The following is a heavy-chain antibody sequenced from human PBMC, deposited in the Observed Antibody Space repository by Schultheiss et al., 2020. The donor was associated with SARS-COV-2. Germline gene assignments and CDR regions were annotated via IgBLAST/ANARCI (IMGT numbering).Heavy chain of an antibody. V-gene: IGHV3-66*01. D-gene: IGHD2-2*02. CDR3: ARVYGGSDP. CDR2: IYSGGST. Sequence: GGSLRLSCAASGFTVSSNYMYWVRQAPRKGLEWVSVIYSGGSTYYADSVKGRFTISRDNAKNSLYLQMNSLRAEDTAVYYCARVYGGSDPWGQGTLVTVSS. CDR1: GFTVSSNY. J-gene: IGHJ5*02.